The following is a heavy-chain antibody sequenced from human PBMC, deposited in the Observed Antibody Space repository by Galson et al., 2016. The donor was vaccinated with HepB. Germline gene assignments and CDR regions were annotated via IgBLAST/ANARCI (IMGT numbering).Heavy chain of an antibody. CDR1: GYHFLNYG. J-gene: IGHJ4*02. D-gene: IGHD5/OR15-5a*01. V-gene: IGHV1-18*01. CDR2: ISTYNGNT. CDR3: ATYNVSLGDYNAFDF. Sequence: SVKVSCKASGYHFLNYGISWVRQAPGQGLEWMGWISTYNGNTKSAPSLQDRVSMTADTSTGTGYMELKSLTSADTAVYFCATYNVSLGDYNAFDFWGQGTLVTVSS.